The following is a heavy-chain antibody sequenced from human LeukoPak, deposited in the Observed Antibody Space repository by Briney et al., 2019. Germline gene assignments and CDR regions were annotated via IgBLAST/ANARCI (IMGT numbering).Heavy chain of an antibody. Sequence: GGSLRLSCAGSGFSFSSYAMSWVRQAPGKGLEWVAAISSTSGSTHYADSVKGRFTISSDNAKNSLYLQMNSLRDEDTAVYFCARDRDYAFDYWGQGTLVTVSS. CDR2: ISSTSGST. V-gene: IGHV3-23*01. J-gene: IGHJ4*02. CDR3: ARDRDYAFDY. CDR1: GFSFSSYA. D-gene: IGHD4-17*01.